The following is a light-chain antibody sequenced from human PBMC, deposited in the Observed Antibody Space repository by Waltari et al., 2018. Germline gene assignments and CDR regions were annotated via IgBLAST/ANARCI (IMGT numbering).Light chain of an antibody. CDR1: SSDIGASYF. J-gene: IGLJ3*02. CDR2: DVH. V-gene: IGLV2-14*03. CDR3: SAYTYSSPFAWA. Sequence: QSALTQPASVSGSPGQSITLSCTGTSSDIGASYFVSWYQQHPGKAPKPIIFDVHERPSGISDRFSGSKSGNTASLTISRLQTGDEADYFCSAYTYSSPFAWAFGGGTKVTVL.